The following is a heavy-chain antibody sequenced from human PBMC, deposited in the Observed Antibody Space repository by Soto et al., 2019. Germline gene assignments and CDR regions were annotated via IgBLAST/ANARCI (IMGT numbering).Heavy chain of an antibody. J-gene: IGHJ4*02. CDR3: ATGGVGALASNY. D-gene: IGHD1-26*01. CDR2: FDPEDGET. V-gene: IGHV1-24*01. CDR1: GYTLTELS. Sequence: SCKVSGYTLTELSMHWVRQAPGKGLEWMGGFDPEDGETIYAQKFQGRVTMTEDTSTDTAYMELSSLRSEDTAVYYCATGGVGALASNYWGQGTLVTVSS.